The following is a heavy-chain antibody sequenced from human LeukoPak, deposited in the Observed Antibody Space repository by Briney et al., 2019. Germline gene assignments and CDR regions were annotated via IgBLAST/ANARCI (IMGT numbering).Heavy chain of an antibody. CDR3: ATPYCSSISCLDGFSV. J-gene: IGHJ3*01. Sequence: PSQTLSLTCNVSGVSVSDGRYYWTWIRQHPGKSLEWIGYKYYSGSAKYNPSLKRRLTISVDTSKSLFPLQLTSVTAADTATYYCATPYCSSISCLDGFSVWGQGTRVTVSS. CDR2: KYYSGSA. D-gene: IGHD2-2*01. V-gene: IGHV4-31*03. CDR1: GVSVSDGRYY.